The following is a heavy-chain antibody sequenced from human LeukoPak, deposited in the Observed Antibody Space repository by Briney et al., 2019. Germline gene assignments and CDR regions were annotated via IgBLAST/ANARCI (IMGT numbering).Heavy chain of an antibody. CDR2: YDGSNK. V-gene: IGHV3-30*07. J-gene: IGHJ4*02. Sequence: YDGSNKYYADSVKGRFTISRDNAKNSLYLQMNSLRAEDTAVYYCARKAGRGYSYGSKAQIDYWGQGTLVTVSS. D-gene: IGHD5-18*01. CDR3: ARKAGRGYSYGSKAQIDY.